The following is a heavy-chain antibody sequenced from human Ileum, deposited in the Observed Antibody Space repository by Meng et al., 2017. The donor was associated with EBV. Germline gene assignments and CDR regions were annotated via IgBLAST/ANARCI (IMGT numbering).Heavy chain of an antibody. CDR1: GYTFTGYY. D-gene: IGHD3-10*01. CDR2: INPNTGGT. J-gene: IGHJ4*02. CDR3: ARGKSGSYSLDY. V-gene: IGHV1-2*06. Sequence: QGQLVQSGAEVEKPGASVQVSCTAAGYTFTGYYMHWVRQAPGQGLEWMGRINPNTGGTNYAQNFQGRVTMTRDTSITTAYMELSRLRSADTAMYYCARGKSGSYSLDYWGQGTLVTVSS.